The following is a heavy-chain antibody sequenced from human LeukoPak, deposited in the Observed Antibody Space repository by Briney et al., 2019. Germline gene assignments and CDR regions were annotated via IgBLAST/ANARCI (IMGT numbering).Heavy chain of an antibody. J-gene: IGHJ1*01. V-gene: IGHV3-30*02. CDR2: IQSDGSNK. Sequence: GGSLRLSCAASGFTFSDYVMHWVRQAPGKGLEWVVFIQSDGSNKDYTDSVKGRFTISRDNSKNTLFLQMNSLRDEDTAVYYCAKPYRQQIRLKYFQHWGQGTLVTVSS. CDR1: GFTFSDYV. CDR3: AKPYRQQIRLKYFQH. D-gene: IGHD6-13*01.